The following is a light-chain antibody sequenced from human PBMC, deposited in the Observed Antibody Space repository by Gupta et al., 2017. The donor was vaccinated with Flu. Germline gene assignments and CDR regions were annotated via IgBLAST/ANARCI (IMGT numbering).Light chain of an antibody. J-gene: IGKJ4*01. CDR1: SSVSRN. V-gene: IGKV3-15*01. CDR2: GSS. Sequence: ERTSLSCRVYSSVSRNLASCQQKPGRAPTHVIYGSSTRGTGIPARFSGSGSGTEFTLTISSLLSGDFALFYCQQYNDWIPVTFGGGTKVEIK. CDR3: QQYNDWIPVT.